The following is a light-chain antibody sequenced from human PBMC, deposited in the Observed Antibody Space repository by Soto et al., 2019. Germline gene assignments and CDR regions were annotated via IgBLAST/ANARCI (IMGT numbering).Light chain of an antibody. Sequence: QSVLTQPASVSGSPGQSITISCTGTSSDVGGYNYVSWYQHHPGKAPELMIYDVTNRPSGVSHRFSGSKSGNSASLTISGLQAEDEADYYCSSYTGSSPSYVFGAGTKLTGL. V-gene: IGLV2-14*03. CDR3: SSYTGSSPSYV. J-gene: IGLJ1*01. CDR2: DVT. CDR1: SSDVGGYNY.